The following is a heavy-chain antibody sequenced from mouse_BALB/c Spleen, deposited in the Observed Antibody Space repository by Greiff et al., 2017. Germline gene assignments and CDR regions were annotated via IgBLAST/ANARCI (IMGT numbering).Heavy chain of an antibody. J-gene: IGHJ2*01. Sequence: QVQLQQPGAELVRPGASVKLSCKASGYTFTSYWINWVKQRPGQGLEWIGNIYPSDSYTNYNQKFKDKATLTVDKSSSTAYMQLSSPTSEDSAVYYCTRVYRYDAFDYWGQGTTLTVS. V-gene: IGHV1-69*02. CDR1: GYTFTSYW. D-gene: IGHD2-14*01. CDR3: TRVYRYDAFDY. CDR2: IYPSDSYT.